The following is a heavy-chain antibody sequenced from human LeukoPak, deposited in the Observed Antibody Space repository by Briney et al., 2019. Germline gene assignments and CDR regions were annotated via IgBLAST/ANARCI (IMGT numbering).Heavy chain of an antibody. CDR1: GGSISSYY. V-gene: IGHV4-59*01. J-gene: IGHJ5*02. CDR2: INYSGST. CDR3: ARGGSTSYREFLYNWFDP. D-gene: IGHD3-10*01. Sequence: PSETLSLTCTVSGGSISSYYWSWIRQPPGKGLKWIGYINYSGSTNYNPSLKSRVTISVDTSKNQFSLKLSSVTAADTAVYYCARGGSTSYREFLYNWFDPWGQGTLVTVSS.